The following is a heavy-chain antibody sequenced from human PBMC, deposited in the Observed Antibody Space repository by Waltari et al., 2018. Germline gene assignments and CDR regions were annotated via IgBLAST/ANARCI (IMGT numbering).Heavy chain of an antibody. CDR1: GFTFSSYS. J-gene: IGHJ4*02. Sequence: EVQLVESGGGLVKPGGSLRLSCAASGFTFSSYSMNWVRQAPGKGLEWVSSISSSSSYIYYADSVKGRFTISRDNANNSLYLQMNSLRAEDTAVYYCASLYYYDSSGWGDWGQGTLVTVSS. CDR2: ISSSSSYI. D-gene: IGHD3-22*01. CDR3: ASLYYYDSSGWGD. V-gene: IGHV3-21*01.